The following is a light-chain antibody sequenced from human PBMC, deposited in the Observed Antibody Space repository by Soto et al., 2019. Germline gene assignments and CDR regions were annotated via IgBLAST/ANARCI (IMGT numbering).Light chain of an antibody. V-gene: IGLV1-40*01. CDR2: ANT. Sequence: QSALTQPPSVSGAPGQRVTISCTGNSSNIGAGYDVHWYQQLPGTSPKLLISANTNRPSEVPDRFSGSKSATSASLAITGLQPEDEADYYCQSYDSSLSALVFGGGTTLTVL. J-gene: IGLJ3*02. CDR3: QSYDSSLSALV. CDR1: SSNIGAGYD.